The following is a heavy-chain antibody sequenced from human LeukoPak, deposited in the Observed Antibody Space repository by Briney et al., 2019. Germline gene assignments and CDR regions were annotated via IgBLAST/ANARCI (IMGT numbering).Heavy chain of an antibody. J-gene: IGHJ4*02. CDR2: INWNGGST. CDR1: GFTFDDYA. Sequence: GSLRLSCAASGFTFDDYAMHWVRQAPGKGLEWVSGINWNGGSTGYADSVKGRFTISRDNAKNSLYLQMNSLRAEDTALYYCASTIAAAGTDFDYWGQGTLVTVSS. D-gene: IGHD6-13*01. CDR3: ASTIAAAGTDFDY. V-gene: IGHV3-20*04.